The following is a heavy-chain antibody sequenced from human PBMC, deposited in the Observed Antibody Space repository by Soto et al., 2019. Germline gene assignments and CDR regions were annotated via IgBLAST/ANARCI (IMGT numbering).Heavy chain of an antibody. Sequence: PSETLSLTCTVSGGSISSGGYHWSWIRQHPGKGLEWIGYIYYSGSTYYNPSLKSRVTISVDTSKNQFSLKLSSVTAADTAVYYCARVAGSSGYLRGYFDYWGQGTMVTVSS. CDR3: ARVAGSSGYLRGYFDY. V-gene: IGHV4-31*03. J-gene: IGHJ4*02. CDR1: GGSISSGGYH. D-gene: IGHD3-22*01. CDR2: IYYSGST.